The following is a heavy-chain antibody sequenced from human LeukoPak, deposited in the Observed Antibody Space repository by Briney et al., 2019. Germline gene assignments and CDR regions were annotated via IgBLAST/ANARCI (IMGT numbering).Heavy chain of an antibody. V-gene: IGHV3-23*01. CDR1: GFSLTNYA. D-gene: IGHD2/OR15-2a*01. Sequence: PGGSLRLSCAASGFSLTNYAMNWVRQTPGKEREWVSGISCGNTYYADPVRGRFTISRDSSKNTLYLHMDFLRAEDTAVYLRAKGFTTGWPEGYLDYWGQGTLVSVSS. J-gene: IGHJ4*02. CDR3: AKGFTTGWPEGYLDY. CDR2: ISCGNT.